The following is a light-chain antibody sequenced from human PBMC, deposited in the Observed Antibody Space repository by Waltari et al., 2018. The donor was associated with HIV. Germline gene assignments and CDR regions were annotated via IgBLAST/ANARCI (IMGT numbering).Light chain of an antibody. CDR2: ENN. V-gene: IGLV1-51*01. Sequence: QSVLTQPPSVSAAPGQTVTISCSGTRSNIGNNYVYWYQTLPGTAPKLLIFENNKRPSGIPDRFSGSKSGTSATLGITGLQTGDEADYYCGTWDSSLSTGMFGGGTKLTVL. CDR1: RSNIGNNY. J-gene: IGLJ3*02. CDR3: GTWDSSLSTGM.